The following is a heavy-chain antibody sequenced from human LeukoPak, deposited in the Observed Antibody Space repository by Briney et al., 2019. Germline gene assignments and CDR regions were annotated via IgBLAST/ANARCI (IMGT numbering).Heavy chain of an antibody. D-gene: IGHD2-21*01. V-gene: IGHV3-21*01. CDR3: ARDHYSIDY. CDR1: GFTFSSYE. CDR2: ISSSNSYI. Sequence: GGSLRLSCAASGFTFSSYEMNWVRQAPGKGLEWVASISSSNSYIFYADSVKGRFTISRDNAKNSLYLQMNNLRAEDTAVYYCARDHYSIDYWGQGTLVTVSS. J-gene: IGHJ4*02.